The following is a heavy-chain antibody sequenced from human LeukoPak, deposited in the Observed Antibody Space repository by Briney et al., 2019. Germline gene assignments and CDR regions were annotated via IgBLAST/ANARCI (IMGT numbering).Heavy chain of an antibody. CDR2: IYTSGST. CDR3: ARRAGYCSSTSCYGGGWFDP. V-gene: IGHV4-61*02. J-gene: IGHJ5*02. D-gene: IGHD2-2*01. CDR1: GGSVTSGHYY. Sequence: TSETLSLTCTVSGGSVTSGHYYWSWIRQPAGKGLEWIGRIYTSGSTNYNPSLKSRVTISVDTSKNQFSLKLSSVTAADTAVYYCARRAGYCSSTSCYGGGWFDPWGQGTMVTVSS.